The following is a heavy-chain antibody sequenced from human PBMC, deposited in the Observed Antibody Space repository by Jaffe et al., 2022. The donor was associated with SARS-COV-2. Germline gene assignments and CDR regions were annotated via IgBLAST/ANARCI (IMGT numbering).Heavy chain of an antibody. CDR1: GGSFSGYY. CDR3: ARRRSIPAAPHYYYGMDV. Sequence: QVQLQQWGAGLLKPSETLSLTCAVYGGSFSGYYWSWIRQPPGKGLEWIGEINHSGSTNYNPSLKSRVTISVDTSKNQFSLKLSSVTAADTAVYYCARRRSIPAAPHYYYGMDVWGQGTTVTVSS. V-gene: IGHV4-34*01. D-gene: IGHD2-2*01. CDR2: INHSGST. J-gene: IGHJ6*02.